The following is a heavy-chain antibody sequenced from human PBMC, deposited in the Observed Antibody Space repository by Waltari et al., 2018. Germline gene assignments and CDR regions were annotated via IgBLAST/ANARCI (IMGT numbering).Heavy chain of an antibody. CDR2: ISSSSSTI. D-gene: IGHD2-8*01. CDR3: ARGVKWYYYYMDV. CDR1: GFTFSSYS. J-gene: IGHJ6*03. V-gene: IGHV3-48*04. Sequence: EVQLVESGGGLVQPGGSLRLSCAASGFTFSSYSMNWVRQAPGKGLEWVSYISSSSSTIYYADSVKGRFTISRDNAKNSLYLQMNSLRAEDTAVYYCARGVKWYYYYMDVWGKGTTVTVSS.